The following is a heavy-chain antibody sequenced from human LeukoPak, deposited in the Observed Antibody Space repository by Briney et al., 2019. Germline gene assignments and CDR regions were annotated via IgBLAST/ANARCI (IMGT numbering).Heavy chain of an antibody. CDR2: IYHSGST. CDR1: GYSISSGYY. Sequence: SETLSLTCTVSGYSISSGYYWGWIRQPPGKGLEWIGSIYHSGSTYYNPSLKSRVTISVDTSKNQFSLKLSSVTAADTAVYYCARDARIAAAGTRFDPWGQGTLVTVSS. CDR3: ARDARIAAAGTRFDP. D-gene: IGHD6-13*01. V-gene: IGHV4-38-2*02. J-gene: IGHJ5*02.